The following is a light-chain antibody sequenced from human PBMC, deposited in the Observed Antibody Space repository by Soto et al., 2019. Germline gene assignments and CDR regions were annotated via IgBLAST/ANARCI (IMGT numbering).Light chain of an antibody. V-gene: IGKV1-39*01. J-gene: IGKJ4*01. Sequence: DIQMTQSPSSLSASVGDRVTISCRTTQSITSYLNWYQQKPGKAPKLLIYLASSLQSGVPSRFSGSGSATDFTLTISNLQPEDFANYYCQQSYSTPFTFGGGTKVEIK. CDR1: QSITSY. CDR2: LAS. CDR3: QQSYSTPFT.